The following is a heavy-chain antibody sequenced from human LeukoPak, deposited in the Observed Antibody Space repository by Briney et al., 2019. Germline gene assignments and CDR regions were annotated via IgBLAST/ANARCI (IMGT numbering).Heavy chain of an antibody. Sequence: SQSLSLTCTVSVGSLTRYYWTWIRHPPAEGVEAIGYIYYSGGTNYSPPLKSRVTISVDMSKNQLSLKVSSVTAAGTAVYYCARGVTSPLDAFDIWGQGTMVTVSS. D-gene: IGHD1-26*01. CDR2: IYYSGGT. V-gene: IGHV4-59*13. CDR3: ARGVTSPLDAFDI. CDR1: VGSLTRYY. J-gene: IGHJ3*02.